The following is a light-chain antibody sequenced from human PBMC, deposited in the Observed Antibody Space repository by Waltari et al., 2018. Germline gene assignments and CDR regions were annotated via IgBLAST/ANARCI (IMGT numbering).Light chain of an antibody. CDR1: QSVSSY. Sequence: EIVLTQSPATLSLSPGDRATLSCRASQSVSSYLAWYQQKPGQAPRLLIYDASNRATGIPARFSGSGSGTDFTLTISSLEPEDFAVYYCQQRSNWPPGGTFGPGTKVDIK. CDR2: DAS. CDR3: QQRSNWPPGGT. J-gene: IGKJ3*01. V-gene: IGKV3-11*01.